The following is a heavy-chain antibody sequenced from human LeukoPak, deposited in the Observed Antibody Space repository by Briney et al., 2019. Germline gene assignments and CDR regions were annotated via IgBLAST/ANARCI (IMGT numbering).Heavy chain of an antibody. J-gene: IGHJ4*02. CDR2: MNPNSGHT. Sequence: MGWMNPNSGHTAYAQKFQRRVTMTRNTSISTAYMELSSLRSEDTAVYYCARGSGGYGSADYWGQGTLVTVSS. D-gene: IGHD5-12*01. CDR3: ARGSGGYGSADY. V-gene: IGHV1-8*01.